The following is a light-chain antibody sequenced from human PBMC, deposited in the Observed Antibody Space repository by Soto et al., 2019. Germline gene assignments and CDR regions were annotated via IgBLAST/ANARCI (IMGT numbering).Light chain of an antibody. CDR3: PHYGSSVTWT. CDR2: AAS. J-gene: IGKJ1*01. Sequence: EVVLTQSPGTVSLSPGERATLSCRASQSVTANYLAWYQQKPGQAPRLLIYAASSRATGIHDRFSGSGSGTDFTLLNSRLEPEDFTMYYCPHYGSSVTWTFGQGTKVDIK. V-gene: IGKV3-20*01. CDR1: QSVTANY.